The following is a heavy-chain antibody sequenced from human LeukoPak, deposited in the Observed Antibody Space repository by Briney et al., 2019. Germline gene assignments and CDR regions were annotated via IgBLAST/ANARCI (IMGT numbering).Heavy chain of an antibody. D-gene: IGHD4-23*01. CDR2: INTSGGST. J-gene: IGHJ5*02. Sequence: ASVTVSCKASGYTFTSYYMHWVRQAPGQGLEWMGIINTSGGSTTYAQKFQGRVSMTRDTSTSTVYLEVSSLRSEGTAVYYCARSQGGNTLWFDPWGQGTLVTVSS. CDR3: ARSQGGNTLWFDP. CDR1: GYTFTSYY. V-gene: IGHV1-46*01.